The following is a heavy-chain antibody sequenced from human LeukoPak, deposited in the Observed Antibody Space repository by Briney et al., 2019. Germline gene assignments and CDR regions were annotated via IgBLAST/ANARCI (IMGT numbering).Heavy chain of an antibody. D-gene: IGHD6-19*01. Sequence: SETLSPTCTVSGGSISSYYWSWIRQPPGKGLEWIGYIYYSGSTNYNPSLKSRVTISVDTSKNQFSLKLSSVTAADTAVYYCARASSGWYGAFDYWGQGTLVTVSS. J-gene: IGHJ4*02. CDR1: GGSISSYY. V-gene: IGHV4-59*01. CDR3: ARASSGWYGAFDY. CDR2: IYYSGST.